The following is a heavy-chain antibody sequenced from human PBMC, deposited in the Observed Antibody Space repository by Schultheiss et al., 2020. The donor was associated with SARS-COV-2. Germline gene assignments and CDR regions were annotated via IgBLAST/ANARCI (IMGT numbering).Heavy chain of an antibody. CDR1: GGSMTSYS. D-gene: IGHD2-21*02. Sequence: SQTLSLTCTVSGGSMTSYSYNWIRQSPGKGLEWIGHIYYSGSTNHNPSLKSRVTILVDTSRNQFSLKLSSVTAADTAVYYCARARIVVVTAIPKTLFDYWGQGTLVTVSS. V-gene: IGHV4-59*12. J-gene: IGHJ4*02. CDR2: IYYSGST. CDR3: ARARIVVVTAIPKTLFDY.